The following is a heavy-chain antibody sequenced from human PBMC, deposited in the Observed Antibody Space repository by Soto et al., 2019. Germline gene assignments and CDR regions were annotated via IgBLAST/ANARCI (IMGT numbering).Heavy chain of an antibody. CDR2: MFHSGST. CDR3: ARGHIVVVPTVGWFDP. D-gene: IGHD2-2*01. CDR1: GYFISSGYY. V-gene: IGHV4-38-2*01. J-gene: IGHJ5*02. Sequence: SETLSLTCAVSGYFISSGYYWGWIRQPPGKGLEWIGSMFHSGSTYYNPSLKSRVTISVDTSKNQFSLKLSSVTAADTAVYYCARGHIVVVPTVGWFDPWGQGTLVTVSS.